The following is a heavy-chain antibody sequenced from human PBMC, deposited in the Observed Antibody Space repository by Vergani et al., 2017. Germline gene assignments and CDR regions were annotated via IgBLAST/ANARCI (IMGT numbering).Heavy chain of an antibody. D-gene: IGHD2-2*02. J-gene: IGHJ4*02. CDR3: VRDRGLCAGGRCYTEAWDY. CDR1: GFTFNNYR. Sequence: EVQLVESGGGLVKRGGSLRLSCAASGFTFNNYRMNWVRQAPGKGLEWVSHITGRSHTIHYADSVKGRFSISRDIAKNTLYLQVRSLRLEDTGVYHCVRDRGLCAGGRCYTEAWDYWGQGTPVTVSS. CDR2: ITGRSHTI. V-gene: IGHV3-21*01.